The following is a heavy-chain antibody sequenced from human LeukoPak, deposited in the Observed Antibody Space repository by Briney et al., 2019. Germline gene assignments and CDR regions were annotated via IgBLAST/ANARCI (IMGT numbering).Heavy chain of an antibody. CDR3: VRDNYSYRLDV. J-gene: IGHJ4*02. Sequence: GESLRLSCAASGFTFSSYGMSWLRQAPGKGLEWVSALDRTGGNKFYTQSVKGRVTITRDNSKNTLYLHMNSLRAEDTAIYYCVRDNYSYRLDVWGQGTLVTVSS. CDR2: LDRTGGNK. D-gene: IGHD2-15*01. V-gene: IGHV3-23*01. CDR1: GFTFSSYG.